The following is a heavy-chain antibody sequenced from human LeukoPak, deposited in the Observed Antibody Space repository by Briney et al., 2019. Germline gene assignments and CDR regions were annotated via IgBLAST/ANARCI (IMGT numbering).Heavy chain of an antibody. J-gene: IGHJ4*02. Sequence: GGSLRLSCAASGFTFSSYAMSWVRQAPGKGLEWVSAISGSGGSTYYADSVKGRFTISRDNSKNTLYLRMNSLRAEDTAVYYCAKGSTSLLDYFDYWGQGTLVTVSS. CDR3: AKGSTSLLDYFDY. CDR1: GFTFSSYA. V-gene: IGHV3-23*01. CDR2: ISGSGGST. D-gene: IGHD2/OR15-2a*01.